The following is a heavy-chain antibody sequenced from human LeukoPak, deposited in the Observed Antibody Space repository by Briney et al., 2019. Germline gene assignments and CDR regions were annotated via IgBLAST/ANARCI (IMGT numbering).Heavy chain of an antibody. CDR2: IKQDGSEK. CDR1: GFTFSSYW. Sequence: PGGSLRLSCAASGFTFSSYWMSWVRQAPGKGLEWVANIKQDGSEKYYVDSVKGRFTISRDNAKNSLYLQMNSLRAEDTAVYYCARELVIAVAGTLYFDYWGQGTLVTVSS. D-gene: IGHD6-19*01. V-gene: IGHV3-7*01. J-gene: IGHJ4*02. CDR3: ARELVIAVAGTLYFDY.